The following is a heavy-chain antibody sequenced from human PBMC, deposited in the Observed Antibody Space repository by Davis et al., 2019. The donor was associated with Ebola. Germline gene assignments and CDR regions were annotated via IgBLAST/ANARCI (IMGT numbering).Heavy chain of an antibody. Sequence: ASVKVSCKASGYIFTNYYMHWVRQAPGQGLEWMGIINPGGGSTSYAQKFQARVTMTRDTSTSTVYMELSSLRSEDTAVYYCARGRRYCSSDSCYPDAFDIWGQGTMVTVSS. V-gene: IGHV1-46*01. D-gene: IGHD2-2*01. CDR1: GYIFTNYY. J-gene: IGHJ3*02. CDR2: INPGGGST. CDR3: ARGRRYCSSDSCYPDAFDI.